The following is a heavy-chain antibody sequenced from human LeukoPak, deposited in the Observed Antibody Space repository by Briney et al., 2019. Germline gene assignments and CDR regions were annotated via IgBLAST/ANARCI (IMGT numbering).Heavy chain of an antibody. Sequence: PGGSLRLSCTASGFTFGDYAMSWVRQAPGKGLEWVGFIRSKGSGGTTEYAASVKGRFTISRDDSKSIAYLQMNSLKTEDTAVYYCTRGDGSGSSWGQGTLVTVSA. CDR2: IRSKGSGGTT. V-gene: IGHV3-49*04. D-gene: IGHD3-10*01. CDR1: GFTFGDYA. J-gene: IGHJ5*02. CDR3: TRGDGSGSS.